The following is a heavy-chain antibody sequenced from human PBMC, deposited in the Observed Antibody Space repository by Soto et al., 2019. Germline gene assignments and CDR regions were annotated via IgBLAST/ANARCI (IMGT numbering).Heavy chain of an antibody. CDR1: GGSISSSNW. CDR3: AGNGYSRGWYDY. Sequence: QVQLQESGPGLVKPSGTLSLTCAVSGGSISSSNWWSWVSQPPGKGLEWSGEIYHSGRTNYNPSLKSRVTISVDKSKNQFSLKLSSVTAADTAVYYCAGNGYSRGWYDYWGQGTLVTVSS. J-gene: IGHJ4*02. V-gene: IGHV4-4*02. D-gene: IGHD6-19*01. CDR2: IYHSGRT.